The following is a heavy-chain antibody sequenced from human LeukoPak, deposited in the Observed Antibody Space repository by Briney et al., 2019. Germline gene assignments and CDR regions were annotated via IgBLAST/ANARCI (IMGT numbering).Heavy chain of an antibody. CDR1: GYSFYSYW. J-gene: IGHJ4*02. CDR3: AIHALWGSYRQSDY. CDR2: IYPSDSDT. D-gene: IGHD3-16*01. V-gene: IGHV5-51*01. Sequence: GESLKISCKASGYSFYSYWIAWVRQTPGKGLEWMGIIYPSDSDTTYSPSFQGLVTISADKSIRTAYLEWSSLKASDTALYHCAIHALWGSYRQSDYWGQGTLVTVSS.